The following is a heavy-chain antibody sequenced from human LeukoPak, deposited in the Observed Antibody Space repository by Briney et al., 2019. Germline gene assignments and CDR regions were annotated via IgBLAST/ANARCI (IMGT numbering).Heavy chain of an antibody. V-gene: IGHV3-23*01. J-gene: IGHJ4*02. CDR3: ANLYDFWSGYYQTRDY. Sequence: PGGSLRLSCAASGFTFSSYAMSWVRQAPGKGLEWVSAISGSGGSTYYADSVKGRFTISRDNSKNTLYLQMNSLRAEDTAVYYCANLYDFWSGYYQTRDYCGQGTLVTVSS. CDR1: GFTFSSYA. CDR2: ISGSGGST. D-gene: IGHD3-3*01.